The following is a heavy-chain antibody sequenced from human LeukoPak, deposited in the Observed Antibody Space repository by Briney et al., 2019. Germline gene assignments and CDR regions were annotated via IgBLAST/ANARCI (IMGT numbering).Heavy chain of an antibody. CDR3: ARGWYGFDF. Sequence: SQTLSLTFAISGDSDSTNSAAWYWIRQSPSRGLEWLASSYYWSRRYNDDPGAGKSRITINPNTSKTDCSLQLNSGITEQKVVYYCARGWYGFDFWGEGTLVTVSS. D-gene: IGHD6-13*01. J-gene: IGHJ4*02. CDR2: SYYWSRRYN. V-gene: IGHV6-1*01. CDR1: GDSDSTNSAA.